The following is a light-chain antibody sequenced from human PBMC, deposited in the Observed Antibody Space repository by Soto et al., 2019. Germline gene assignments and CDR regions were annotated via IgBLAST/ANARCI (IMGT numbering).Light chain of an antibody. Sequence: DLQMTQSPSSLSASVGDRVTITCRASQSVSTYLNWYQQKPGEAPKLLIYAASSLRSGVPSRFSGSGSGTDFTLTITSLQPEDFATYYCQQSYSAPQTFGQGTKVEIK. V-gene: IGKV1-39*01. CDR1: QSVSTY. CDR2: AAS. J-gene: IGKJ1*01. CDR3: QQSYSAPQT.